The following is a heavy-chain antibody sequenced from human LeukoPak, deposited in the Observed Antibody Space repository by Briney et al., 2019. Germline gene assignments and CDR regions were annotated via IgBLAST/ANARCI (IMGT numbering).Heavy chain of an antibody. CDR3: ARISGSSKKYFQH. CDR2: IEQDGSEK. Sequence: GGSLRLSCAASGFTFSNYWVSWVRQAPGKGLEWVANIEQDGSEKYYVDSVKGRFTISRDNANNSVSLQMNSLRAEDTALYYCARISGSSKKYFQHWGQGTLATVSS. J-gene: IGHJ1*01. D-gene: IGHD1-26*01. V-gene: IGHV3-7*01. CDR1: GFTFSNYW.